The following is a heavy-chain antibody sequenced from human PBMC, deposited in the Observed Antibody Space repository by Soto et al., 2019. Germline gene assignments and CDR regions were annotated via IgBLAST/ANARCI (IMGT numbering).Heavy chain of an antibody. J-gene: IGHJ4*02. CDR1: GFTFSSYA. CDR3: AKVYDYVWWSYRLRFNY. Sequence: EVQLLESGGGLVQPGGSLRLSSAASGFTFSSYAMSWVRQAPGKGLEWVSSISGSGGSTYYAASVKGRFPIARDNSKNTLYPLMSGLGAEDAAVYYCAKVYDYVWWSYRLRFNYWFQGTLVTASS. D-gene: IGHD3-16*02. CDR2: ISGSGGST. V-gene: IGHV3-23*01.